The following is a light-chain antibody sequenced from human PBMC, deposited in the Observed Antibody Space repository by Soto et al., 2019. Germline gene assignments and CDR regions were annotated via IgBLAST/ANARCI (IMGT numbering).Light chain of an antibody. V-gene: IGKV3-15*01. CDR1: QTLINK. CDR3: QQYNDWQWT. CDR2: DAS. Sequence: IVMTQSPATLSVSPGERATLSCRASQTLINKLAWFQQEPGQAPRLLIYDASTRATGVPARFSGRGSGTEFTLTISSLQSEDFAVYYCQQYNDWQWTFGQGTKVDIK. J-gene: IGKJ1*01.